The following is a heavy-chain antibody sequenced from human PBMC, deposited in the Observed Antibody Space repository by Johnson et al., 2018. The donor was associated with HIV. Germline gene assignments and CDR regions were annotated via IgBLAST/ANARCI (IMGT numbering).Heavy chain of an antibody. Sequence: EQLVESGGGLVQPGGSLRLSCAASGFTFSSYWMHWVRQAPGQGLVWVSRINSDGSSTSYADSVKGRFTISRDNAKNSLYLQMNSLRAEDTALYYCARTEYFGWDRSHAFDIWGQGTMVTVSS. J-gene: IGHJ3*02. CDR2: INSDGSST. V-gene: IGHV3-74*02. CDR1: GFTFSSYW. D-gene: IGHD3-9*01. CDR3: ARTEYFGWDRSHAFDI.